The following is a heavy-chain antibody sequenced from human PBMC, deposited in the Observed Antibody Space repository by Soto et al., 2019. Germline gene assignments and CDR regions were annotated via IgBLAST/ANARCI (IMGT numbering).Heavy chain of an antibody. J-gene: IGHJ4*02. CDR2: ISYDGSNK. D-gene: IGHD3-22*01. Sequence: PGGSLRLSCAASGFTFSSYGMHWVRQAPGKGLEWVAVISYDGSNKYYADSVKGRFTISRDNSKNTLYLQMNSLRAEDTAMYYCAKSADSSVVYWGQGTLVTVSS. CDR3: AKSADSSVVY. CDR1: GFTFSSYG. V-gene: IGHV3-30*18.